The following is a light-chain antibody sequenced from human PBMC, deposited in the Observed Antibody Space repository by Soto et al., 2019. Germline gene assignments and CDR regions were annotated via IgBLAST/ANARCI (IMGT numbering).Light chain of an antibody. CDR2: GAS. V-gene: IGKV3-20*01. CDR1: QSVSSSY. CDR3: QQYGSSRFT. J-gene: IGKJ3*01. Sequence: EIVLTQSPGTLSLYPGERATLSCRASQSVSSSYIAWYQQKPGQAPRLLIYGASSRATGVPDRFGGSGSGTDFTLTISRLEPEDFAVYYCQQYGSSRFTFGPGTKVDIK.